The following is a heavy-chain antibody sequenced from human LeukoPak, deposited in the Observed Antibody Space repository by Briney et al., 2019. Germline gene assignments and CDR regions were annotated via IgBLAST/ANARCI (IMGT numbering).Heavy chain of an antibody. CDR3: ASAHRHSYGLDDFDV. CDR1: GFTFSSYD. D-gene: IGHD5-18*01. Sequence: GGSLRLSCAASGFTFSSYDMHWVRQATGKGLEWVSAIGTAGDTHYPGSVKGRFTISRENAKNSLYLQMNSLRAGDTAVYYCASAHRHSYGLDDFDVWGQGTMVTVSS. V-gene: IGHV3-13*01. CDR2: IGTAGDT. J-gene: IGHJ3*01.